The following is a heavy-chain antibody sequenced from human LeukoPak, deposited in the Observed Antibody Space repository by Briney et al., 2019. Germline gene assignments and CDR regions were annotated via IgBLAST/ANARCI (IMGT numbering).Heavy chain of an antibody. CDR1: GGSISSGSYY. CDR2: IYTSGST. Sequence: SQTLFLTCTVSGGSISSGSYYWSWIRQPAGKGLEWIGRIYTSGSTNYNPSLKSRVTISVDTSKNQFSLKLSSVTAADTAVYYCARDLTTVTTSSVYWYFDLWGRGTLVTVSS. CDR3: ARDLTTVTTSSVYWYFDL. V-gene: IGHV4-61*02. D-gene: IGHD4-17*01. J-gene: IGHJ2*01.